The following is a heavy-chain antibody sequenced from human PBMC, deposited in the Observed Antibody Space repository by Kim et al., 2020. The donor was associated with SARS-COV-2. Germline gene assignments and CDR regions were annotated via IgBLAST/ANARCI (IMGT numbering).Heavy chain of an antibody. D-gene: IGHD6-13*01. V-gene: IGHV4-39*07. J-gene: IGHJ5*02. CDR2: IYYSGST. Sequence: LETLSLTCTVSGGSISSSSYYWGWISQPPGKGLEWIGSIYYSGSTYYNPSLKSRVTISVDTSKNQFSLKLSSVTAADTAVYYCARDGSLAAAGFDPWGQGTLVTVSS. CDR1: GGSISSSSYY. CDR3: ARDGSLAAAGFDP.